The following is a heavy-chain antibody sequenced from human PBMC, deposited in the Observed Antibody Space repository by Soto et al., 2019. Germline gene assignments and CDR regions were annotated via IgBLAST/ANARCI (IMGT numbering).Heavy chain of an antibody. CDR2: ISSSSSYI. CDR3: ARDERTTYYYYGMDV. J-gene: IGHJ6*02. Sequence: EVQLVESGGGLVKPGGSLRLSCAACGFTFSSYSMNWVRQAPGKGLEWVSSISSSSSYIYYADSVKGRFTISRDNAKNSLYLQMNSLRAEDTAVYYCARDERTTYYYYGMDVWGQGTTVTVSS. CDR1: GFTFSSYS. V-gene: IGHV3-21*01.